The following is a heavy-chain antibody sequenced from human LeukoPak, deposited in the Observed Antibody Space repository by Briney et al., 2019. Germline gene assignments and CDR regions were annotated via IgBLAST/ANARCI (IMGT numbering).Heavy chain of an antibody. D-gene: IGHD5-18*01. CDR3: ASRRYSYGSRSDY. CDR2: IYTSGST. V-gene: IGHV4-61*02. J-gene: IGHJ4*02. CDR1: GGSISSGSYY. Sequence: SQTLSLTCTVSGGSISSGSYYWSWIRQPAGKGLEWIGRIYTSGSTNYNPSLKSRVTISVDTSKNQFSLKLSSVTAADTAVYYCASRRYSYGSRSDYWGQGDLVTVSS.